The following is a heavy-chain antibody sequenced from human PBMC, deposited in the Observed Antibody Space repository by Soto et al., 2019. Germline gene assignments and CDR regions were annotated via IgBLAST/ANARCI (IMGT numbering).Heavy chain of an antibody. CDR1: GGSISSYY. Sequence: PSETLSLTCTVSGGSISSYYWSWIRQPPGKGLEWIGYIYYSGSTNYNPSRKSRVTISVDTSKNQFSLKLSSVTAADTAVYYCARAESLYSSSWYGGGWFDPWGQGTLVTVSS. D-gene: IGHD6-13*01. J-gene: IGHJ5*02. V-gene: IGHV4-59*01. CDR2: IYYSGST. CDR3: ARAESLYSSSWYGGGWFDP.